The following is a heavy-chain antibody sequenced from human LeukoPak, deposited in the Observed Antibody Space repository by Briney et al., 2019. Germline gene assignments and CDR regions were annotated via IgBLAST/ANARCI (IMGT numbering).Heavy chain of an antibody. CDR3: ARDLIAAAEEGAFDI. J-gene: IGHJ3*02. D-gene: IGHD6-13*01. CDR2: IIPIFGTA. V-gene: IGHV1-69*05. Sequence: SGKVSCKASGGTFSSYAISWVRQAPGQGLEWMGRIIPIFGTANYAQKFQGRVTITTDESTSTAYMELSSLRSEDTAAYYCARDLIAAAEEGAFDIWGQGTMVTVSS. CDR1: GGTFSSYA.